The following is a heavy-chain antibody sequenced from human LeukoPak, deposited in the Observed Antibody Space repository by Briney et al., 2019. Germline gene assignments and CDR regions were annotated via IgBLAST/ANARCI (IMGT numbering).Heavy chain of an antibody. CDR3: ARRSSGWYSEPLYWYFDL. V-gene: IGHV4-34*01. J-gene: IGHJ2*01. CDR1: GGSFSGYY. CDR2: INHSGST. D-gene: IGHD6-19*01. Sequence: SETLSLTCAVYGGSFSGYYWSWIRQPPGKGLEWIGEINHSGSTNYNPSLKSRVTISVDTSKNQSSLKLSSVTAADTAVYYCARRSSGWYSEPLYWYFDLWGRGTLVTVSS.